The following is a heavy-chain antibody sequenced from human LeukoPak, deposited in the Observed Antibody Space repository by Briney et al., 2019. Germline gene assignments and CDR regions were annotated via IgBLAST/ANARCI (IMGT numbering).Heavy chain of an antibody. CDR2: IYYSGST. Sequence: SETLSLTCTVSGGSISSYYWSWIRQPPGKGLEWIGYIYYSGSTNYNPSLKSRVTISVDTSKNQFSLKLSSVTAADTAVYYCARLYFSSSWPFDPWGQGTLVTVSS. J-gene: IGHJ5*02. D-gene: IGHD6-13*01. CDR1: GGSISSYY. V-gene: IGHV4-59*08. CDR3: ARLYFSSSWPFDP.